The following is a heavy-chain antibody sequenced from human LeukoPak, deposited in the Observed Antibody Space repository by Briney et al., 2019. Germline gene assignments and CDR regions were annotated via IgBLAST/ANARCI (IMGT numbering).Heavy chain of an antibody. CDR3: ARDWDIRTGFDY. CDR2: ISYDGSNK. V-gene: IGHV3-30-3*01. D-gene: IGHD2-15*01. Sequence: PGRSLRLSCAASGFTFSSYAMHWVRQAPGKGLEWVAVISYDGSNKYYADSVKGRFTISRDNSKNTLYLQMNSLRAEDTAVYYCARDWDIRTGFDYWGQGTLVTVSS. J-gene: IGHJ4*02. CDR1: GFTFSSYA.